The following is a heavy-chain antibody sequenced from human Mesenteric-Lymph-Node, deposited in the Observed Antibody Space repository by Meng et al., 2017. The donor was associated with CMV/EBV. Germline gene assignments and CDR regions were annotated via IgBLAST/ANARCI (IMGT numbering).Heavy chain of an antibody. CDR3: AKDDYNSSPRRFDS. D-gene: IGHD4/OR15-4a*01. V-gene: IGHV3-23*01. J-gene: IGHJ5*01. CDR2: ISGSGRST. CDR1: GFTFSNYW. Sequence: GESLKISCVASGFTFSNYWMHWVRQAPGKGLEWVSGISGSGRSTYYADFVKGRFTISRDNSKNTLFVQMNSLRDEDTAVYYCAKDDYNSSPRRFDSWGQGILVTVSS.